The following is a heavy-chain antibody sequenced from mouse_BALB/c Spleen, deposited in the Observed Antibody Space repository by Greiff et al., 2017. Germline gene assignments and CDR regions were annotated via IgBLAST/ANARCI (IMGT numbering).Heavy chain of an antibody. J-gene: IGHJ4*01. CDR1: GFNIKDYY. Sequence: EVQLQQSGAELVRPGALVKLSCKASGFNIKDYYMHWVKQRPEQGLEWIGWIDPENGNTIYDPKFQGKASITADTSSNTAYLQLSSLTSEDTAVYYCARWGYGSSYAMDYWGQGTSVTVSS. V-gene: IGHV14-1*02. CDR2: IDPENGNT. D-gene: IGHD1-1*01. CDR3: ARWGYGSSYAMDY.